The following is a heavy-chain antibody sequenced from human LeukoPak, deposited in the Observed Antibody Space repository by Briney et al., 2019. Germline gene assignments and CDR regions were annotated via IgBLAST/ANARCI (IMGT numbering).Heavy chain of an antibody. Sequence: SETLSLTCAVYGGSFSGYYWSWIRQPPGKGLEWIGEINHSGSTNYNPSLKSRVTISVDTSKNQFSLKLSSVTAADTAVYYCARQYYDILTGYIFDYWGQGTLVTVSS. CDR3: ARQYYDILTGYIFDY. CDR1: GGSFSGYY. J-gene: IGHJ4*02. D-gene: IGHD3-9*01. V-gene: IGHV4-34*01. CDR2: INHSGST.